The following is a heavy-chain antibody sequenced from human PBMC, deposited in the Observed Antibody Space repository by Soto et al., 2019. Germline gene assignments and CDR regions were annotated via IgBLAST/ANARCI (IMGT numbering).Heavy chain of an antibody. D-gene: IGHD2-15*01. CDR2: IFHTGGT. CDR1: ASSISSAYF. V-gene: IGHV4-38-2*01. Sequence: SETLSLTCAVSASSISSAYFWGWIRQPPGKGLEWIATIFHTGGTYYNPSLKSRVTISVDTSNNQFSLRLNSVTATDTALYFCARTWLAGGTPADAFDIWGQGTMVTVSS. J-gene: IGHJ3*02. CDR3: ARTWLAGGTPADAFDI.